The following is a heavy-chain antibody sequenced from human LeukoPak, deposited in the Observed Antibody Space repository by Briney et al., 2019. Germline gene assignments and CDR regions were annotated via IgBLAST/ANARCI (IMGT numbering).Heavy chain of an antibody. CDR1: GGSISSGGYS. J-gene: IGHJ3*02. CDR3: ARDLGLRYCSGGSCQTSDAFDI. Sequence: SQTLSLTCAVSGGSISSGGYSWSWIWQPPGKGLEWIGYIYHSGSTYYNPSLKSRVTISVDRSKNQFSLKLSSVTAADTAVYYCARDLGLRYCSGGSCQTSDAFDIWGQGTMVTVSS. D-gene: IGHD2-15*01. CDR2: IYHSGST. V-gene: IGHV4-30-2*01.